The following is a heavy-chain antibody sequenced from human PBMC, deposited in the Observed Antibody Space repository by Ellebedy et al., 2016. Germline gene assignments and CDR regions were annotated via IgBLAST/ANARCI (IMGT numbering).Heavy chain of an antibody. V-gene: IGHV4-34*01. J-gene: IGHJ3*02. CDR2: INHSGST. CDR3: ARGSHYMIAVVITSDAFDI. Sequence: SETLSLTCAVNGGSFSGYYWTWIRQPPGKGLEWIGEINHSGSTHYKPSLKSRVTISVDSSKNHFSLKLSSVTAADTAVYYCARGSHYMIAVVITSDAFDIWGQGTMVTVSS. CDR1: GGSFSGYY. D-gene: IGHD3-22*01.